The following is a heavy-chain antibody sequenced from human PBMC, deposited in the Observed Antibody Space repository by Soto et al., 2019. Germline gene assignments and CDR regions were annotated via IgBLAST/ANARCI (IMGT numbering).Heavy chain of an antibody. Sequence: HPGGSLRRSCAASGFTFRNYEMNWVRQAPGKGLEWLAYISAGDTIYYADSVKGRFTISRDNAKDSLFLQLNSLRGDDTAIYYCAIMFYISGLDVWGEGTPFTASS. D-gene: IGHD3-22*01. V-gene: IGHV3-48*03. CDR1: GFTFRNYE. CDR3: AIMFYISGLDV. J-gene: IGHJ6*01. CDR2: ISAGDTI.